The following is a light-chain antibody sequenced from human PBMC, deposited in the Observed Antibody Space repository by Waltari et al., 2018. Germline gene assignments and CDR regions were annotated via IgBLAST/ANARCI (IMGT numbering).Light chain of an antibody. CDR1: LCVLYRSNNKNY. CDR3: QQYLILPYS. CDR2: WAS. J-gene: IGKJ2*03. Sequence: EMTQSPDSLPVSLGDGAPINCKSSLCVLYRSNNKNYLAWFQQKPGQPPKLLIRWASTRESGVPDRFSGSGSGTDFTLTISSLQAEDVAVYYCQQYLILPYSFGQGTKLEIK. V-gene: IGKV4-1*01.